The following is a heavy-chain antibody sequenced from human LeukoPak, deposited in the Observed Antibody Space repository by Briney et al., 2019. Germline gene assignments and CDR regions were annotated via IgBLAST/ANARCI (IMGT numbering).Heavy chain of an antibody. CDR3: ARDVGTALVTGDY. Sequence: SETLSLTCTVSGGSISSSSYYWGWIRQPPGKGLEWIGSIYYSGSTYYNPSLKSRVTISVDKSKNQFSLKLSSVTAADTAVYYCARDVGTALVTGDYWGQGTLVTVSS. D-gene: IGHD5-18*01. CDR2: IYYSGST. J-gene: IGHJ4*02. V-gene: IGHV4-39*07. CDR1: GGSISSSSYY.